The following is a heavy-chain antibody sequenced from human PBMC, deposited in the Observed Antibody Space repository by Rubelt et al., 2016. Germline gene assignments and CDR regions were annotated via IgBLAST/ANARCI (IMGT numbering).Heavy chain of an antibody. Sequence: GLEWVAVISYDGSNKYYADSVKGRFTISRDNSKNTLYLQMNSLRAEDTAVYYCARDNYGSGSFPYYYGMDVWGQGTTVTVSS. J-gene: IGHJ6*02. CDR2: ISYDGSNK. V-gene: IGHV3-30*04. CDR3: ARDNYGSGSFPYYYGMDV. D-gene: IGHD3-10*01.